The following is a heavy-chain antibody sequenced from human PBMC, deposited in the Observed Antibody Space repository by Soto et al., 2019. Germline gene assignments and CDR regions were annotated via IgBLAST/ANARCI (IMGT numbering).Heavy chain of an antibody. CDR2: ISAYNGNT. CDR3: ARDSFDILTVP. CDR1: GYTFTSYG. V-gene: IGHV1-18*01. D-gene: IGHD3-9*01. Sequence: GASVKVSCKASGYTFTSYGIGWLRQSPGQGLEWMGWISAYNGNTNYAQKLQGRVTMTTDTSTSTAYMELRSLRSDDTAVYYCARDSFDILTVPWGQGTLVTVSS. J-gene: IGHJ5*02.